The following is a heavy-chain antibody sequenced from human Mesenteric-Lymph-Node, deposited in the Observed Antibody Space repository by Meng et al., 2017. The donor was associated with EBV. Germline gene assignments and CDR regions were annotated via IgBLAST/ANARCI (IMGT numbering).Heavy chain of an antibody. Sequence: QLQLVLSGAEVTKPGSLVKVACKASGGTFSSYAISWVRQAPGQGLEWMGGIIPIFGTANYAQKFQGRVTITADKSTSTAYMELSSLRSEDTAVYYCARPDDSSGYYLDWGQGTLVTVSS. V-gene: IGHV1-69*06. D-gene: IGHD3-22*01. J-gene: IGHJ4*02. CDR2: IIPIFGTA. CDR1: GGTFSSYA. CDR3: ARPDDSSGYYLD.